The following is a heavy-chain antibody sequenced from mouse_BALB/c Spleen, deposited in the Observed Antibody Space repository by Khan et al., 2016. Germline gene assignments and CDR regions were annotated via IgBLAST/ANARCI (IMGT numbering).Heavy chain of an antibody. V-gene: IGHV5-6-3*01. CDR2: INSNGGST. D-gene: IGHD2-4*01. CDR1: GFTFSSYG. Sequence: EVELVESGGGLVQPGGSLKLSCAASGFTFSSYGMSWVRQTPDKRLELVATINSNGGSTYYPDSVKGRVTISRDTAKNTLYLQTSSLTSEDTAMYYCAREGYYDNYFDYWGQGNTLAVSS. CDR3: AREGYYDNYFDY. J-gene: IGHJ2*01.